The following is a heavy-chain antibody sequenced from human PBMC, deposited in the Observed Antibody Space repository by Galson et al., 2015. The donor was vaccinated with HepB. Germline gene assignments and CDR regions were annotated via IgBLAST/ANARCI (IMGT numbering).Heavy chain of an antibody. CDR3: AKSPRGGVPHLTWFDS. J-gene: IGHJ5*01. V-gene: IGHV3-23*01. Sequence: SLRLSCAASGFTFSTYAMSWVRQAPGKGLEWVSAISGSIGNTSYADSVKGRFTISRDNSKNTLYLQMDSLRAEDTAVYYCAKSPRGGVPHLTWFDSWGPGTLVTVSS. D-gene: IGHD3-10*01. CDR2: ISGSIGNT. CDR1: GFTFSTYA.